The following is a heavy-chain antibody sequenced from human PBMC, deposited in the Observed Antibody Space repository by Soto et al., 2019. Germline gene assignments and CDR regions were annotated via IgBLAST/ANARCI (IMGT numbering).Heavy chain of an antibody. V-gene: IGHV3-66*01. CDR1: GFTVSSNY. Sequence: PGGSLRLSCAASGFTVSSNYMSWVRQAPGKGLEWVSVIYSGGSTYYADSVKGRFTISRDNSKNTLYLQMNSLRAEDTAVYYCARVIVVVVAASPPYFYYYYMDVWGKGTTVTVSS. D-gene: IGHD2-15*01. CDR2: IYSGGST. CDR3: ARVIVVVVAASPPYFYYYYMDV. J-gene: IGHJ6*03.